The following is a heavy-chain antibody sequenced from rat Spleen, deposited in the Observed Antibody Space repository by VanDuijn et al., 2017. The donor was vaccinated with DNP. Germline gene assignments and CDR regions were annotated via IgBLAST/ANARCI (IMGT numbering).Heavy chain of an antibody. CDR1: GFTFNNYL. Sequence: EVQLVESGGDLVQPGRSLKLSCVASGFTFNNYLMTWIRQVPGKGLEWVASITSSGGTTYYPDSVKGRFTISRDNAKNTLYLQMNSLISEDTATYYCARPWAYWGQGTLVTVSS. CDR3: ARPWAY. CDR2: ITSSGGTT. J-gene: IGHJ3*01. V-gene: IGHV5-31*01.